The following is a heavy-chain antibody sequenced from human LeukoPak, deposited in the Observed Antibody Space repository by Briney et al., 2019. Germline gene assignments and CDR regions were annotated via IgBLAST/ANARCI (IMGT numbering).Heavy chain of an antibody. Sequence: ASVKVSCKASGYTFTSYYMHWVRQAPGRGLEWMGIINPSGGSTGYAQKFQGRVTMTRDTSTSTVYMELSSLRSEDTAVYYCARDRLGAATGPDYWGQGTLVTVSS. J-gene: IGHJ4*02. CDR3: ARDRLGAATGPDY. V-gene: IGHV1-46*01. CDR2: INPSGGST. CDR1: GYTFTSYY. D-gene: IGHD1-26*01.